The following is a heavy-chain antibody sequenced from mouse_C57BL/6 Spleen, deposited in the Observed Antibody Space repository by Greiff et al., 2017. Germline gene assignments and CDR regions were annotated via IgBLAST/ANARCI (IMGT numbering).Heavy chain of an antibody. D-gene: IGHD1-1*01. J-gene: IGHJ2*01. CDR3: ARRDYCDSSLFDY. CDR1: GYTFTSSW. V-gene: IGHV1-50*01. Sequence: QVQLQQPGPELVKPGASVKLSCQASGYTFTSSWMQLVQQRPGQGLEWIGQIDPSASYTNYNQKFKGQATLTVDTSSSTAYMQLRRLTSEESAVYYCARRDYCDSSLFDYWGQGTTRPVSS. CDR2: IDPSASYT.